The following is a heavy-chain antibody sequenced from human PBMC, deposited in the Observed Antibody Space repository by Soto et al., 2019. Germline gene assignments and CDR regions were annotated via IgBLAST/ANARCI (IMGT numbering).Heavy chain of an antibody. J-gene: IGHJ6*02. V-gene: IGHV3-21*01. CDR3: ARMREHGATTSHYNGMDV. Sequence: GGSLRLSCAASGFIFTSYNMHWVRQAPGKGLEWVSAITGSRSYIYLADSVRGRFTSSRDNGKNLVFLQMDSLRAEDTAVYYCARMREHGATTSHYNGMDVCGQGPTVTVSS. CDR1: GFIFTSYN. CDR2: ITGSRSYI. D-gene: IGHD1-26*01.